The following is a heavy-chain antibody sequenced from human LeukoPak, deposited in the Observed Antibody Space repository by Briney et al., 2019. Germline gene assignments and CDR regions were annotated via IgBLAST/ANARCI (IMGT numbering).Heavy chain of an antibody. CDR3: ARLTPAAGRLYFVD. V-gene: IGHV3-53*01. D-gene: IGHD6-13*01. CDR2: LYNTGNT. J-gene: IGHJ4*02. Sequence: PGGSLRLSCAASGFTVNSNYLSWLRQAPGKGLEWVSTLYNTGNTYYSNSVKGRFSISRDNSKNTLFLQMNSLSAGDTAVYYCARLTPAAGRLYFVDWGPGTLVTVSS. CDR1: GFTVNSNY.